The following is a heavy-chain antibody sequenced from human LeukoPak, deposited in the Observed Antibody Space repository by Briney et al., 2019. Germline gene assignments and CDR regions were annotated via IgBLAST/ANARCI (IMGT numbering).Heavy chain of an antibody. CDR3: ARGGDSSGSYFDY. D-gene: IGHD3-22*01. CDR1: GITFDDYC. J-gene: IGHJ4*02. CDR2: INWNGGST. V-gene: IGHV3-20*03. Sequence: RPGGSLRLSFAASGITFDDYCKRWVRPAPGKGLEWVSGINWNGGSTGYADTVKGPLTVSRNNAKNSLYLQMNSLRAEDTALYYCARGGDSSGSYFDYWGQRTLVTVSS.